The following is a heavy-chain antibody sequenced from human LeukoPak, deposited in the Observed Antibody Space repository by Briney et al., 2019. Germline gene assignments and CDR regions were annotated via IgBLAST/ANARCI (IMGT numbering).Heavy chain of an antibody. CDR1: GFTFSSYG. J-gene: IGHJ3*02. CDR3: AKSGGSYWGAFDI. V-gene: IGHV3-30*18. CDR2: ISYDGSNK. D-gene: IGHD1-26*01. Sequence: GGSLRLSCAASGFTFSSYGMRWVRQAPGKGLEWVAVISYDGSNKYYADSVKGRFTISRDNSKNTLYLQMNSPRAEDTAVYYCAKSGGSYWGAFDIWGQGTMVTVSS.